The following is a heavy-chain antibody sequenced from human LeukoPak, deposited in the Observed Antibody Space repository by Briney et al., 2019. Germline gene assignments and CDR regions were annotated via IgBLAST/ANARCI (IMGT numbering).Heavy chain of an antibody. Sequence: PSETLSLTCTVSGGSISSSSYYWGWIRQPPGKGLEWIGSIYYSGSTYYNPSLKSRVTISVDTSKNQFSLKLSSVTAADTAVYYCARRGVAAAGTDYWGQETLVTVSS. CDR3: ARRGVAAAGTDY. J-gene: IGHJ4*02. CDR1: GGSISSSSYY. V-gene: IGHV4-39*01. CDR2: IYYSGST. D-gene: IGHD6-13*01.